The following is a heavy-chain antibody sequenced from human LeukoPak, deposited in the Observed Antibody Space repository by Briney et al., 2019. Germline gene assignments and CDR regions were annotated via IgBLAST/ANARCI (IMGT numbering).Heavy chain of an antibody. V-gene: IGHV3-7*01. CDR2: IKHDASEK. CDR3: VRDGPTDVGGPRAFDI. J-gene: IGHJ3*02. Sequence: GGSLRLSCAASGFTFSSYWMSWVRLAPEKGLEWVANIKHDASEKYYVDSVEGRFTISRDSAKNSLYLQMNSLRVEDTAVYFCVRDGPTDVGGPRAFDIWGQGTKVTVSS. CDR1: GFTFSSYW. D-gene: IGHD3-16*01.